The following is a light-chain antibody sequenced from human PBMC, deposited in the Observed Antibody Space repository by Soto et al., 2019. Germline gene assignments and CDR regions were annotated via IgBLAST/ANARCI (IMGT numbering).Light chain of an antibody. CDR1: KLGDKY. V-gene: IGLV3-1*01. Sequence: SYELTQPPSVSVSPGQTASITCSGDKLGDKYACWYQQKPGQSPVLVIYQDSKRPSGIPERFSGSNSGNTATLTISGTQAMDEADYYCQVWDSSTGVSGTGTKVTVL. CDR2: QDS. J-gene: IGLJ1*01. CDR3: QVWDSSTGV.